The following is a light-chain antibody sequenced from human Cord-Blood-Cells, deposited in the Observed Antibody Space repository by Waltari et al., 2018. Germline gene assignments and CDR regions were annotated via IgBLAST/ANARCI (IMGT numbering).Light chain of an antibody. CDR2: LGS. V-gene: IGKV2-28*01. Sequence: IVMTQSPLSLPVTPGEPASLSCRSSKSLLHSNGYNYLDWYLQKPGHSPQLLIYLGSNRDCGVPDRFSGSGSGTDFTLTISRVEAEDVGVYYCKQALKTPPTFGQGTKVEIK. CDR1: KSLLHSNGYNY. CDR3: KQALKTPPT. J-gene: IGKJ1*01.